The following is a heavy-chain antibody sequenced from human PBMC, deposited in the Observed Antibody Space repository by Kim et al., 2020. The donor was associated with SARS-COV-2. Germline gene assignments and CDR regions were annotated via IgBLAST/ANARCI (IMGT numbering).Heavy chain of an antibody. CDR1: GGSISSYY. Sequence: SETLSLTCTVSGGSISSYYWSWIRQPPGKGLEWIGYIYYSGSTNYNPSLKSRVTISVDTSKNQFSLKLSSVTAADTTVYYCARASDYYGSGSYYTFPLYYYYYGMDVWGQGTTVTVSS. D-gene: IGHD3-10*01. CDR3: ARASDYYGSGSYYTFPLYYYYYGMDV. J-gene: IGHJ6*02. CDR2: IYYSGST. V-gene: IGHV4-59*13.